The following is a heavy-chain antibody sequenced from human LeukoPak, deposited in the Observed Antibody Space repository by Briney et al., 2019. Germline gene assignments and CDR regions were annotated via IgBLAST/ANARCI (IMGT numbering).Heavy chain of an antibody. V-gene: IGHV1-24*01. J-gene: IGHJ3*02. CDR3: ATVKDFGYSGTRDAFDI. CDR2: FDPEDGET. CDR1: GYTLTELS. D-gene: IGHD5-12*01. Sequence: ASVKVSCKVSGYTLTELSMHWVRQAPGKGLEWVGGFDPEDGETIYAQKFQGRVTMTADTSTDTAYMELSSLRSEDTAVYYCATVKDFGYSGTRDAFDIWGQGTMVTVSS.